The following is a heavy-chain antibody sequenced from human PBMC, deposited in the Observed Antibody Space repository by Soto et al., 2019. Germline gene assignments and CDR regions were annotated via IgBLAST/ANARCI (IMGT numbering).Heavy chain of an antibody. V-gene: IGHV1-8*02. Sequence: VSCTASGYAFINFYSSWVRQATGQGLEWMGWMNPGSGKTGYANKLQGRVTMTRDASTGTAHLELSSLTSEDTAVYYCARMASAGTLNWFDPWGQGTLVTVSS. D-gene: IGHD6-13*01. CDR3: ARMASAGTLNWFDP. J-gene: IGHJ5*02. CDR2: MNPGSGKT. CDR1: GYAFINFY.